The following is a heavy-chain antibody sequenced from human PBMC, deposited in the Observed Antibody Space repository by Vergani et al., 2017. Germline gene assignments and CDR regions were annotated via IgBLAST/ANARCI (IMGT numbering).Heavy chain of an antibody. Sequence: QVQLQESGPGLVKPSQTLSLTCTVSGGSISSGDYYWSWIRQPPGKGLEWIGYIYYSGSTYYNPSLKSRVTISVDTSKNQFSLKLSSVTAANTAVYYCAREGHYDSSGYSLYYFDYWGQGTLVTVSS. J-gene: IGHJ4*02. D-gene: IGHD3-22*01. CDR2: IYYSGST. V-gene: IGHV4-30-4*08. CDR3: AREGHYDSSGYSLYYFDY. CDR1: GGSISSGDYY.